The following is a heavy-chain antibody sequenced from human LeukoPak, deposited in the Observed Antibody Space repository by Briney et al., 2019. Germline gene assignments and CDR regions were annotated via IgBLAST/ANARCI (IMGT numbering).Heavy chain of an antibody. Sequence: SETLSLTCTVSGGSISSGGYYWSWIRQHPGKGLEWIEYIYYSGSTSYNPSLKSRVTISVDTSKNQFSLKVSSVTAADTAVYYCARFSGYDSSVDYWGQGTLVTVSS. J-gene: IGHJ4*02. CDR1: GGSISSGGYY. CDR3: ARFSGYDSSVDY. D-gene: IGHD5-12*01. V-gene: IGHV4-30-4*08. CDR2: IYYSGST.